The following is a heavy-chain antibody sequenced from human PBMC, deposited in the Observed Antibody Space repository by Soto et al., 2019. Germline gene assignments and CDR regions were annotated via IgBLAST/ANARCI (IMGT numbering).Heavy chain of an antibody. CDR1: GAYVSDFS. D-gene: IGHD1-7*01. J-gene: IGHJ1*01. CDR3: ARESGENWTYEAH. Sequence: QVQQLESGPGLVKPWDTLSLTCTVSGAYVSDFSWSWILQPAGKGLAWIGRITVNGITQYTPSFRSLVTMSMDTSRNKFSLNLKSAAAADTALYYYARESGENWTYEAHWGQGTLVTVSS. V-gene: IGHV4-4*07. CDR2: ITVNGIT.